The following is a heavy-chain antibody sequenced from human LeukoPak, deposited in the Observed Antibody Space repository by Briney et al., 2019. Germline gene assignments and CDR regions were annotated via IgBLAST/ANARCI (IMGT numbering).Heavy chain of an antibody. CDR1: GYTFTSYG. J-gene: IGHJ4*02. CDR3: ARDRGRTVVTPGPFSSDY. V-gene: IGHV1-18*01. Sequence: AASVNVSCKPSGYTFTSYGISWVRQAPGQGLEWMGWISAYNGNTNYAQKLQDRVTMTTDTSTSTAYMELRSLRSDDTAVYYCARDRGRTVVTPGPFSSDYWGQGTLVTVSS. D-gene: IGHD4-23*01. CDR2: ISAYNGNT.